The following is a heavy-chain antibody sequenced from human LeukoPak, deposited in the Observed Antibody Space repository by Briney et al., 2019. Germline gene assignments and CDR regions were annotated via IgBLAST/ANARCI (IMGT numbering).Heavy chain of an antibody. D-gene: IGHD3-22*01. V-gene: IGHV3-30*02. CDR1: GFTFSSYG. CDR3: AKEGEYDSSGNLDY. CDR2: IRYDGSNK. Sequence: GGSLRLSCAASGFTFSSYGMHWVRQAPGKGLEWVAFIRYDGSNKYYADSVKGRFTISRDNSKNTLYLQMNSLRAEDTAVYYCAKEGEYDSSGNLDYWGQGTLVTVSS. J-gene: IGHJ4*02.